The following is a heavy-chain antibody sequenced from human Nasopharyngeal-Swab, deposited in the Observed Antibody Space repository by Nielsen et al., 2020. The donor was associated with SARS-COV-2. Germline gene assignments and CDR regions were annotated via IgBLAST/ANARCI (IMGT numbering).Heavy chain of an antibody. CDR3: ARDVGGRDNY. Sequence: GESLKISCTASGLSFSSFAMHWVRQAPGKGLEWVALISYDGSNRYYADSVKDRFTISRDNAKNTLYLQMNSLRAEDTAVYYCARDVGGRDNYWGQGALVTVSS. CDR2: ISYDGSNR. J-gene: IGHJ4*02. D-gene: IGHD2-15*01. V-gene: IGHV3-30-3*01. CDR1: GLSFSSFA.